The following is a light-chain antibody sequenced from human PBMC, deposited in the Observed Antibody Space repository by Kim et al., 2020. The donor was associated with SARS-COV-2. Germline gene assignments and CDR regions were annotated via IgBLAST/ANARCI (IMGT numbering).Light chain of an antibody. CDR2: YDR. Sequence: SSELTQPPSVSVAPGKTATITCGGNNIGGKSVNWYQQRPGQAPILVIYYDRARPSGIPERFSGSNSGNTATLTISRVEAGDEADYYCPVWHTTLEHVLFG. V-gene: IGLV3-21*04. J-gene: IGLJ2*01. CDR1: NIGGKS. CDR3: PVWHTTLEHVL.